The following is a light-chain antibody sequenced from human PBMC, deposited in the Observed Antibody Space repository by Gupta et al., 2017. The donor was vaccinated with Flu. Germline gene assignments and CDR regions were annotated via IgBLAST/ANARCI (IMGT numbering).Light chain of an antibody. J-gene: IGLJ1*01. CDR2: DDS. CDR3: QVWDSSSDHGI. CDR1: NIGSKS. Sequence: SYVLTPPPSVSVAPGPPDRITCGGNNIGSKSVHWYQQKPGQAPVLVVYDDSDRPSGIPERFSGSNSGNTATLTISRVEAGDEADYYCQVWDSSSDHGIFGTGTKVTVL. V-gene: IGLV3-21*02.